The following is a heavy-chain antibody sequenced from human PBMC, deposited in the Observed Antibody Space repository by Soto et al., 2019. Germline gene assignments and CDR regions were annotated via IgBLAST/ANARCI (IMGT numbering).Heavy chain of an antibody. D-gene: IGHD5-18*01. CDR1: GFTFDEYG. J-gene: IGHJ4*02. CDR3: VRGDGDYNDGNGYLARH. Sequence: PGESLKISCAASGFTFDEYGLSWVRQLPGKGLQWVAGINWNGRTRDYVDSVRGRLTISRDNAKNTLYLQMNSLRAEDTAVYCCVRGDGDYNDGNGYLARHWGQGTLVTVSS. CDR2: INWNGRTR. V-gene: IGHV3-20*04.